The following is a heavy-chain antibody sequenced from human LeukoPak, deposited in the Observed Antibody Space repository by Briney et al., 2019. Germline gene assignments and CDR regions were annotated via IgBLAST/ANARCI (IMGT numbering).Heavy chain of an antibody. J-gene: IGHJ4*02. V-gene: IGHV3-13*01. Sequence: PGGSLRLACAASGFTFSNYDMHWVRQAAGKGLEWVSAIGNAGDTYYPGSVKGRFTISRENAKNSLYLQMNSLRAGDTAVYYCARVSKNSSGWSAYDYWGQGTLVTVSS. CDR3: ARVSKNSSGWSAYDY. CDR1: GFTFSNYD. D-gene: IGHD6-19*01. CDR2: IGNAGDT.